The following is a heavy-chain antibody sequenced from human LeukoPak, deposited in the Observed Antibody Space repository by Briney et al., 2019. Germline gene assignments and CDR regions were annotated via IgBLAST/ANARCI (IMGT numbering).Heavy chain of an antibody. CDR2: ISSSSSYI. J-gene: IGHJ1*01. Sequence: GGSLRLSCAASGFTFSSYSMNWVRQAPGKGLEWVSSISSSSSYIYYADSVKGRFTISRDNAKNSLYLQMNSLRVDDTAVYYCARAADGTAGLVQYWGQGTLVSVSS. CDR3: ARAADGTAGLVQY. D-gene: IGHD6-13*01. CDR1: GFTFSSYS. V-gene: IGHV3-21*01.